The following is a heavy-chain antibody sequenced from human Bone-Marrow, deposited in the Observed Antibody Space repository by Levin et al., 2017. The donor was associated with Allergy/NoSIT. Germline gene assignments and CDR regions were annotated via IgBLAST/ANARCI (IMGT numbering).Heavy chain of an antibody. CDR1: GFTFSSYS. CDR2: ISSSSSYI. V-gene: IGHV3-21*01. D-gene: IGHD5-12*01. Sequence: GGSLRLSCAASGFTFSSYSMNWVRQAPGKGLEWVSSISSSSSYIYYADSVKGRFTISRDNAKNSLYLQMNSLRAEDTAVYYCARSQSYSGYDAPPGPDDYWGQGTLVTVAS. J-gene: IGHJ4*02. CDR3: ARSQSYSGYDAPPGPDDY.